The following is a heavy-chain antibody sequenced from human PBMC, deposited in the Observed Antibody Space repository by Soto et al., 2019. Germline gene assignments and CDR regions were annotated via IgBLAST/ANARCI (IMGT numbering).Heavy chain of an antibody. CDR3: TIVRVADSALDH. CDR2: MSYDGSDT. J-gene: IGHJ4*02. CDR1: GFILSNNG. V-gene: IGHV3-30*03. Sequence: SLRLSCDGSGFILSNNGLHWVRQPPGKGLEWVAFMSYDGSDTFYADSVKGRFTISRDNSKNTLFLHMSNLRAEDTAIYYCTIVRVADSALDHWGQGTLVTVSS. D-gene: IGHD3-10*02.